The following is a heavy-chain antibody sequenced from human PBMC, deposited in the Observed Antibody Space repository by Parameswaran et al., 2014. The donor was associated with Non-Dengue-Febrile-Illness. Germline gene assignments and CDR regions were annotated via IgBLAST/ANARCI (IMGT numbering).Heavy chain of an antibody. CDR3: ARSLRDFWSGYTHYYYMDV. Sequence: RWIRQPPGKGLEWIGYIYYSGSTYYNPSLKSRVTISVDTSKNQFSLKLSSVTAADTAVYYCARSLRDFWSGYTHYYYMDVWGKGTTVTVSS. J-gene: IGHJ6*03. V-gene: IGHV4-31*02. D-gene: IGHD3-3*01. CDR2: IYYSGST.